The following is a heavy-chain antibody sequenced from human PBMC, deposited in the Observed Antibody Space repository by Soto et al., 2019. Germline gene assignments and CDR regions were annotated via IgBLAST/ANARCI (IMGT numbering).Heavy chain of an antibody. CDR2: IDPSDSYT. J-gene: IGHJ4*02. Sequence: KVSCKASGYTFTSYGISWVRQMPGKGLEWMGRIDPSDSYTNYSPSFQGHVTISADKSISTAYLQWSSLKASDTAMYYCARLRAAAGPKFPDYWGQGTLVTVSS. CDR3: ARLRAAAGPKFPDY. D-gene: IGHD6-13*01. CDR1: GYTFTSYG. V-gene: IGHV5-10-1*01.